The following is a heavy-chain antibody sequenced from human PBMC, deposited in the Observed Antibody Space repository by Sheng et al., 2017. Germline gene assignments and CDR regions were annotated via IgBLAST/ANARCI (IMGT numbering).Heavy chain of an antibody. CDR2: ISWDGGST. CDR3: ARGGYSYGYGQYYYYGMDV. D-gene: IGHD5-18*01. V-gene: IGHV3-43D*03. J-gene: IGHJ6*02. CDR1: GFTFSSYA. Sequence: EVQLVESGGGLVQPGGSLRLSCAASGFTFSSYAMSWVRQAPGKGLEWVSLISWDGGSTYYADSVKGRFTISRDNSKNSLYLQMNSLRAEDTALYYCARGGYSYGYGQYYYYGMDVWGQGTTVTVSS.